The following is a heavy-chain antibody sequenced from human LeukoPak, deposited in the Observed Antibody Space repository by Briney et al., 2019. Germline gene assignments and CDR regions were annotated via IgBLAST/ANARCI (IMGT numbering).Heavy chain of an antibody. CDR2: IKQDGGEK. Sequence: GGSLRLSCAASGFTFSSYWMSWVRQAPGRGLEWVANIKQDGGEKYYVESVKGRFTISRDNVKNSLYLQMSSLRVEDTAVYYCARARGGYDLDYWGRGILVTVSS. V-gene: IGHV3-7*01. CDR1: GFTFSSYW. D-gene: IGHD5-12*01. CDR3: ARARGGYDLDY. J-gene: IGHJ4*02.